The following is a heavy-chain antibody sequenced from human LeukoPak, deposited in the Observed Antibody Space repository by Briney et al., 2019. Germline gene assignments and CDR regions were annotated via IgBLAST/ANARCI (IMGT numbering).Heavy chain of an antibody. Sequence: GGSLRLSCAASGFTFDDYAMHWVRQAPGKGLEWVSSISSSSSYIYYADSVKGRFTISRDNAKNSLYLQMNSLRAEDTAVYYCARDSSRHAFDIWGQGTMVTVSS. J-gene: IGHJ3*02. CDR3: ARDSSRHAFDI. CDR1: GFTFDDYA. D-gene: IGHD6-13*01. CDR2: ISSSSSYI. V-gene: IGHV3-21*01.